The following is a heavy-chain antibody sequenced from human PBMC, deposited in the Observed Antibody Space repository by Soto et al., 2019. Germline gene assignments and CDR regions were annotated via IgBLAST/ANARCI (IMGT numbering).Heavy chain of an antibody. D-gene: IGHD5-12*01. V-gene: IGHV1-8*01. Sequence: QVQLVQSGAEVKKPGASVKVSCKASGYTFTSYDINWVRQATGQGLEWMGWMNPNSGNTGYAQKFQGRVTMTRNTSISTAYMELSSLRSEDTAVYYCARSVNSGYDLGDAFDIWGQGTMVTVSS. CDR2: MNPNSGNT. CDR1: GYTFTSYD. J-gene: IGHJ3*02. CDR3: ARSVNSGYDLGDAFDI.